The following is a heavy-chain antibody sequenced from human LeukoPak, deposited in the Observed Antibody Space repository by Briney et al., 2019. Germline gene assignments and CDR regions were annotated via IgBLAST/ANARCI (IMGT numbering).Heavy chain of an antibody. CDR2: FDPEDGET. J-gene: IGHJ4*02. CDR3: ARDKSDITIFGVVTRRFDY. Sequence: ASVKVSCKVSGYTLTELSMHWVRQAPGKGLEWMGGFDPEDGETIYAQKFQGRVTMTEDTSTYTAYMELSSLRSEDTAVYYCARDKSDITIFGVVTRRFDYWGQGTLVTVSS. D-gene: IGHD3-3*01. V-gene: IGHV1-24*01. CDR1: GYTLTELS.